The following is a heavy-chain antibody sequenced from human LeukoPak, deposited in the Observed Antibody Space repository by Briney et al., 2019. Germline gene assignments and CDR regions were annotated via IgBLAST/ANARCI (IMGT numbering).Heavy chain of an antibody. CDR3: AKMVAAGNMYPLRPQH. Sequence: PGGSLRLSCAASGFTFSSYSMNWVRQAPGKGLEWVSSISSSSSYIYYADSVKGRFTISRDNSKNTLSLQMNSLRVEDTALYYCAKMVAAGNMYPLRPQHWGQGTLVTVSS. CDR1: GFTFSSYS. D-gene: IGHD6-13*01. CDR2: ISSSSSYI. J-gene: IGHJ1*01. V-gene: IGHV3-21*04.